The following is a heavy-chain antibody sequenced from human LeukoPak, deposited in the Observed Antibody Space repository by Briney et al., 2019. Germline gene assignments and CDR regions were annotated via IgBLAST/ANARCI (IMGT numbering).Heavy chain of an antibody. D-gene: IGHD6-13*01. CDR2: IYYSGST. V-gene: IGHV4-30-4*01. CDR3: AGKTRHGSRPVPYYFDY. CDR1: GGSISSGDYY. Sequence: SQTLSLTCTVSGGSISSGDYYWSWIRQPPGKGPEWIGYIYYSGSTYYNPSLKSRVTISVDTSKNQFSLKLSSVTAADTAVYYCAGKTRHGSRPVPYYFDYWGQGTLVTVSS. J-gene: IGHJ4*02.